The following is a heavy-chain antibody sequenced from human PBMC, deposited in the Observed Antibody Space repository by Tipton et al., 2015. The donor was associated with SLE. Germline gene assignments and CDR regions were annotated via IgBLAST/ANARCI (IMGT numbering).Heavy chain of an antibody. CDR3: AKDRETLAGVVVPAGVMDV. D-gene: IGHD2-2*01. V-gene: IGHV3-21*01. CDR1: GFTFSSYS. CDR2: ISSSSSYI. Sequence: SLRLSCAASGFTFSSYSMNWVRQAPGKGLEWVSSISSSSSYIYYADSVKGRFTISRDNAKNTLYLQMNSLRAEDTAVYYCAKDRETLAGVVVPAGVMDVWGQGTTVTVSS. J-gene: IGHJ6*02.